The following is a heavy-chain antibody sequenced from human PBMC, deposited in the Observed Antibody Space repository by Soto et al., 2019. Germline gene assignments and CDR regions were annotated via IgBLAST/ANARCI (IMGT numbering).Heavy chain of an antibody. CDR1: GGSITSGGSL. CDR3: AKTLPGGTIYYMDV. Sequence: QVQLRESGPGLVKPSETLSLTCTVSGGSITSGGSLWSWVRQHPGKGLEWIGHIYYSGSVYYNPSLKSRVAMSVDPSKNLFSLRVASVTAADTAVYYCAKTLPGGTIYYMDVWGDGTTITVAS. J-gene: IGHJ6*03. CDR2: IYYSGSV. V-gene: IGHV4-31*03. D-gene: IGHD1-26*01.